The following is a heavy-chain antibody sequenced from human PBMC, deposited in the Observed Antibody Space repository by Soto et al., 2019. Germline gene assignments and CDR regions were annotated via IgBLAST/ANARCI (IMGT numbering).Heavy chain of an antibody. Sequence: SETLSLTCTVSGGSISSGGYYWSWIRQHPGKGLEWIGYIYYSGSTYYNPSLKSRVTISVDTSKNQFSLKLSSVTAADTAVYYCARARVGYSGYDPDYYYYMDVWGKGTTVTVSS. D-gene: IGHD5-12*01. V-gene: IGHV4-31*03. J-gene: IGHJ6*03. CDR1: GGSISSGGYY. CDR2: IYYSGST. CDR3: ARARVGYSGYDPDYYYYMDV.